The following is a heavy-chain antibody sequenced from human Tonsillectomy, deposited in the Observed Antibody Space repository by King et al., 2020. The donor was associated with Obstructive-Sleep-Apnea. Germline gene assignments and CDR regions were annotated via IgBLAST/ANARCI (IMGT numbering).Heavy chain of an antibody. V-gene: IGHV4-59*01. CDR3: AKERRSSPGGYHYCYGMDV. D-gene: IGHD3-10*01. Sequence: VQLQESGPGLVKPSETLSLTCTVSGGSISSYYWSWIRQPPGKGLEWIGYIYNSGNTNYSPSLKSRVTISVDTSKNQVSLKLSSVAAADTAVYYCAKERRSSPGGYHYCYGMDVWGQGTTVTVSS. J-gene: IGHJ6*02. CDR2: IYNSGNT. CDR1: GGSISSYY.